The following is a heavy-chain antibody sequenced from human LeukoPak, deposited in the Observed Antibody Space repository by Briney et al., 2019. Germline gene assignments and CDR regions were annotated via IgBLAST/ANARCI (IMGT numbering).Heavy chain of an antibody. CDR3: ARYDLVVPAAIDY. CDR2: INPNSGGT. J-gene: IGHJ4*02. V-gene: IGHV1-2*02. CDR1: GYTFTGYY. Sequence: GASVKVSCKASGYTFTGYYMHWVRQAPGQGLEWMGWINPNSGGTNYAQKFQGRDTMTRDTSISTAYMELSRLRSDDTAVYYCARYDLVVPAAIDYWGQGTLVTVSS. D-gene: IGHD2-2*01.